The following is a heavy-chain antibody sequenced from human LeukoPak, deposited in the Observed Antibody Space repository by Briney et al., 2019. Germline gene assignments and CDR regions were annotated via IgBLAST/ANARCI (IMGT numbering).Heavy chain of an antibody. CDR2: ISAYNGNT. J-gene: IGHJ6*03. Sequence: ASVKVSCKASGYTFTSYGISWVRQAPGQGLEWMGWISAYNGNTNYAQKLQGRVTMTTDTSTSTAYMELRSLRSDDTAVYYCAREQAWSGELQSYYYYMDVWGKGTTVTISS. CDR3: AREQAWSGELQSYYYYMDV. D-gene: IGHD3-10*01. V-gene: IGHV1-18*01. CDR1: GYTFTSYG.